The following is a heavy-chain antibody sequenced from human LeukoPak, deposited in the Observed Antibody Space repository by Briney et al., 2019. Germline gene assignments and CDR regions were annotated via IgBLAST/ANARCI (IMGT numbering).Heavy chain of an antibody. CDR2: IIPIFGTA. D-gene: IGHD3-22*01. CDR3: ARESYDSSGYYFRYYFDY. J-gene: IGHJ4*02. V-gene: IGHV1-69*01. CDR1: GGTFSSYA. Sequence: SVKVSCKASGGTFSSYAISWVRQAPGQGLEWMGGIIPIFGTANYAQKFQGRVTITADESTSTAYMELSSLRSEDTAVYYCARESYDSSGYYFRYYFDYWGQGTLVTVSS.